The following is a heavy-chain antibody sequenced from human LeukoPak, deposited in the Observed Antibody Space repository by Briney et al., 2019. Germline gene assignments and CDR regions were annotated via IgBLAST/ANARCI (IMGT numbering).Heavy chain of an antibody. CDR2: INAGNGNT. CDR1: GYIFTSYA. J-gene: IGHJ4*02. D-gene: IGHD4-17*01. V-gene: IGHV1-3*01. CDR3: ASATPYGDYDFDY. Sequence: GASVKVSCKASGYIFTSYAMHWVRQAPGQRLEWMGWINAGNGNTKYSQKFQGRVTITRDTSASTAYMELSSLRSEDTAVYYCASATPYGDYDFDYWGQGTLVTVSS.